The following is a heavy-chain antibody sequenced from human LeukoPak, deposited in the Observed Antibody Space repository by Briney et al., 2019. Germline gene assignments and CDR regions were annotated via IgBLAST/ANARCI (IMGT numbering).Heavy chain of an antibody. CDR3: ARDRSIVGDPFGP. Sequence: GGSLRLSCAASGFIFSSYEMSWVRHVPGKGLEWISYISSSGSTIYYADSVKGRFTISRDNAKNSLYLQMNSLRAEDTAVYYCARDRSIVGDPFGPWGQGTLVTVSS. J-gene: IGHJ5*02. CDR1: GFIFSSYE. CDR2: ISSSGSTI. V-gene: IGHV3-48*03. D-gene: IGHD1-26*01.